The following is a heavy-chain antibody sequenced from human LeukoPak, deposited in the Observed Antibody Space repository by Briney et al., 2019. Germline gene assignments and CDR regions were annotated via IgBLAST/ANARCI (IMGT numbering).Heavy chain of an antibody. CDR2: IYYSGST. J-gene: IGHJ4*02. D-gene: IGHD3-10*01. V-gene: IGHV4-39*07. CDR1: GGSISSYY. Sequence: SETLSLTCTVSGGSISSYYWGWIRQPPGKGLEWIGSIYYSGSTYYNPSLKSRVTISVDTSKNQFSLKLSSVTAADTAVYYCAREFLDYGSGSPTLDYWGQGTLVTVSS. CDR3: AREFLDYGSGSPTLDY.